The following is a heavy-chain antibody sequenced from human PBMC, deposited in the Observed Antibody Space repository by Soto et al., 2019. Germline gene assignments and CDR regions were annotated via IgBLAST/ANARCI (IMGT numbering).Heavy chain of an antibody. CDR3: ARSWVTGKGGIDV. CDR1: GYTFTSYC. J-gene: IGHJ6*01. CDR2: INGCNGNT. D-gene: IGHD3-16*01. V-gene: IGHV1-18*01. Sequence: ASVKVSCKASGYTFTSYCLNWVRHAPGQGLEWMGWINGCNGNTKYSQKFQGRVTMTRDTSASTAYLELRTLISEDTAVYYCARSWVTGKGGIDVWGQGTTVNVSS.